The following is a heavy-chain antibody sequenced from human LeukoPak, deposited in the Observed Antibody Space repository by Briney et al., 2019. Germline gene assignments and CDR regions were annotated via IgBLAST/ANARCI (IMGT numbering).Heavy chain of an antibody. Sequence: PGGSLRLSCAASGLHFSGTAMSWVRQAPGKGLEWVSAISHDGMNAYYADSVKGRFTISRDNSKKTVSLEMSSLTAADTGVYYCAXXXXXXSXGPECDXRGQGALVTXSP. CDR2: ISHDGMNA. D-gene: IGHD6-19*01. V-gene: IGHV3-23*01. CDR1: GLHFSGTA. CDR3: AXXXXXXSXGPECDX. J-gene: IGHJ5*02.